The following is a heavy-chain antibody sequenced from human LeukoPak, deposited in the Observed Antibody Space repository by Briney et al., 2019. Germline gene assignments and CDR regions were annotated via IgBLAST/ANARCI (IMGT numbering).Heavy chain of an antibody. J-gene: IGHJ4*02. Sequence: GGSLRLSCAASGFTSSSYEMNWVRQAPGKGLEWVSYISSSGSTTYYAASVKGRFTISRDNAKNSLYLQMNSLRVEDTAVYYCASQKGRIAVAVDYWGQGTLVTVSS. V-gene: IGHV3-48*03. D-gene: IGHD6-19*01. CDR3: ASQKGRIAVAVDY. CDR1: GFTSSSYE. CDR2: ISSSGSTT.